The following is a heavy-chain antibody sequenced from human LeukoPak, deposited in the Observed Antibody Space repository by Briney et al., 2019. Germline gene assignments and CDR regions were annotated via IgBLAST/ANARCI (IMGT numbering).Heavy chain of an antibody. J-gene: IGHJ4*02. D-gene: IGHD3-10*01. CDR3: PRDPGPALGRGRAGYFFDY. CDR2: ISKDGRNK. V-gene: IGHV3-30*03. Sequence: PGGSLRLPCAASGFTFSSYGLHWVRQAPGKGLDWVAVISKDGRNKHEADSVKGRLNIDRDKSKNILFLQMDDLRPDEAAVYYCPRDPGPALGRGRAGYFFDYWGLGTLVTVSS. CDR1: GFTFSSYG.